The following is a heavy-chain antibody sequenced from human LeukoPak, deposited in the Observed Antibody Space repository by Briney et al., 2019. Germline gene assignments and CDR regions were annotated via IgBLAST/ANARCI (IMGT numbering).Heavy chain of an antibody. J-gene: IGHJ4*02. V-gene: IGHV3-23*01. D-gene: IGHD4-23*01. CDR2: ISGGGGKT. CDR3: AKSTVVVFLDS. Sequence: GGSLRLSCAVSGFTFRTYVMSWVRQDPGMGLEWVSTISGGGGKTYYSDAVKGRVTISRDNSNNTVYLKMNSLRAEDTAFYYCAKSTVVVFLDSWGQGTLVTVSS. CDR1: GFTFRTYV.